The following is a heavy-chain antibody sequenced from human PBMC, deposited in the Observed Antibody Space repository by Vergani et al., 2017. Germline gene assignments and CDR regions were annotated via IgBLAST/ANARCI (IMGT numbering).Heavy chain of an antibody. CDR1: GFTFSSYA. Sequence: VQLVESGGGLVQPGGSLRLSCSASGFTFSSYAMHWVRQAPGKGLEYVSAISSNGGSTYYADSVKGRFTISRDNSKNTLYLQMNSLRAEDTAVYYCAKETAYDSSGSPSDYWGQGTLVTVSS. V-gene: IGHV3-64*04. J-gene: IGHJ4*02. D-gene: IGHD3-22*01. CDR2: ISSNGGST. CDR3: AKETAYDSSGSPSDY.